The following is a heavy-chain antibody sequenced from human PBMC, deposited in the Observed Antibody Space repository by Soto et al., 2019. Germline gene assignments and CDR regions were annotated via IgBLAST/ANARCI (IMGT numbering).Heavy chain of an antibody. CDR1: GGSISSYY. J-gene: IGHJ5*02. Sequence: SETLSLTCTVSGGSISSYYWSWIRQPPGRGLEWIGYIYYSGSTNYNPSLKSRVTISVDTSKNQFSLKLSSVTAADTAVYYCARDILVAGAFDPWGQGTLVTVSS. V-gene: IGHV4-59*01. CDR2: IYYSGST. D-gene: IGHD6-19*01. CDR3: ARDILVAGAFDP.